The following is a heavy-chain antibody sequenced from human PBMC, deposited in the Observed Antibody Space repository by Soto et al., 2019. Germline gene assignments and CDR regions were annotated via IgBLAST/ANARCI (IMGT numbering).Heavy chain of an antibody. CDR3: ARGSGCSWYQASCWDV. V-gene: IGHV1-69*01. J-gene: IGHJ6*02. Sequence: QVQLVQSGAEVKKPGSSVKVSCKASGGTFSSYAISWVRQAPAQGLEWMVGIIPIFGTAHYAQTFQGRVTITADEYTSTAYMGLRSMRSEYTAGDYCARGSGCSWYQASCWDVWGQGTTVTVSS. CDR1: GGTFSSYA. D-gene: IGHD6-13*01. CDR2: IIPIFGTA.